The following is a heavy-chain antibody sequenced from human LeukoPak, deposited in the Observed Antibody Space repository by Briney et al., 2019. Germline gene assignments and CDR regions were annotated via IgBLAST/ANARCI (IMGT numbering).Heavy chain of an antibody. D-gene: IGHD5-12*01. CDR1: GGSISSSSYY. CDR2: IYYSGST. CDR3: ARGYSGYVDY. Sequence: SETLSLTCTVSGGSISSSSYYWSWIRQPPGKGLEWIGYIYYSGSTNYNPSLKSRVTISVDTSKNQFSLKLSSVTAADTAVYYCARGYSGYVDYWGQGTLVTVSS. J-gene: IGHJ4*02. V-gene: IGHV4-61*01.